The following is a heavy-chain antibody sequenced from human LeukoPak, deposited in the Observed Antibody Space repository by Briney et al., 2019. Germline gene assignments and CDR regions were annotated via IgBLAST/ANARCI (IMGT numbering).Heavy chain of an antibody. CDR2: VGRDGSEK. D-gene: IGHD1-26*01. V-gene: IGHV3-7*01. Sequence: PGGSLRLSCAASGFTFSDYWMTGVRQVPGKGLEWMANVGRDGSEKNYVDSVEGRFTISRDNAKKSLDLEMNSLRVEDTALYYCAKVGTWELQRVFENWGQGTLVTVSS. CDR3: AKVGTWELQRVFEN. J-gene: IGHJ4*02. CDR1: GFTFSDYW.